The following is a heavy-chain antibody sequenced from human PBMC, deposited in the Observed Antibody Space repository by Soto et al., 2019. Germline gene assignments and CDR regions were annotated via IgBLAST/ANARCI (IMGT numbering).Heavy chain of an antibody. CDR2: IYYSGTT. V-gene: IGHV4-59*01. D-gene: IGHD6-13*01. J-gene: IGHJ6*02. Sequence: QVQLQEAGPGLVKPSETLSLTCAVSGGSIRSDYWSWIRQSPGKGLEWIGHIYYSGTTNYNPSLNSRVTISIDTSKNQFSLKLSSVTAADTAVYYCARGSSWYHKDGMDVWGQGTTVTVSS. CDR1: GGSIRSDY. CDR3: ARGSSWYHKDGMDV.